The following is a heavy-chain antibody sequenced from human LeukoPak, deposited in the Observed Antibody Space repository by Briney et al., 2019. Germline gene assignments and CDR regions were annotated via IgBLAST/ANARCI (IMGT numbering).Heavy chain of an antibody. CDR1: GFTFSSYA. V-gene: IGHV3-23*01. J-gene: IGHJ4*02. CDR2: ISGSGGST. CDR3: AKDRYSSSWALDY. Sequence: TGGSLRLSCAASGFTFSSYAMSWVRQAPGKGLEWVSAISGSGGSTYYADSVKGRFTISRDNSKNTLYLQMNSLRAEDTAVYYCAKDRYSSSWALDYWGQGTLVTVSS. D-gene: IGHD6-13*01.